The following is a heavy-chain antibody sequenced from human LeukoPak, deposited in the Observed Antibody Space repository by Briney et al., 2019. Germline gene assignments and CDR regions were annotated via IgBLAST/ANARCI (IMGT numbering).Heavy chain of an antibody. CDR1: GFTFSSYE. CDR2: ISSSGSTI. V-gene: IGHV3-48*03. J-gene: IGHJ4*02. D-gene: IGHD3-22*01. CDR3: ARDSSGYYPYYFDY. Sequence: PGRSLRLSCAASGFTFSSYEMNWVRQAPGKGLEWVSYISSSGSTIYYADSVKGRFTISRDNAKNSLYLQMNSLRAEDTAVYYCARDSSGYYPYYFDYWGQGTLVTVSS.